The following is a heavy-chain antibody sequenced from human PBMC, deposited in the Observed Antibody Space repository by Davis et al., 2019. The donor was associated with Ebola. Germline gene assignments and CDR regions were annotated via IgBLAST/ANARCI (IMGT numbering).Heavy chain of an antibody. CDR1: GYSFTNYW. V-gene: IGHV5-51*01. CDR2: IYPDDSDT. D-gene: IGHD6-19*01. CDR3: ARRLRSSGWLLDY. J-gene: IGHJ4*02. Sequence: GESLKISCKGSGYSFTNYWIGWVRQMPGKGLEWMGIIYPDDSDTRYSPSFQGQVTISADKSISTAYLQWSSVKASDTAMYYCARRLRSSGWLLDYWGQGTLVTVSS.